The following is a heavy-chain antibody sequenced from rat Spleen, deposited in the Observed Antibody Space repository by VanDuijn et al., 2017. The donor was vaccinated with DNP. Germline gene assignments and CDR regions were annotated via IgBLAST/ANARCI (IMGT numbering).Heavy chain of an antibody. V-gene: IGHV2-63*01. Sequence: QVQLKESGPGLVQPSQTLSLTCTVSGFSLSSTNVHWVRRPPGKGLEWMGRMRYNGDTSYNSALKSRLSISRDTSKSQVFLKLNRLQTEDTATYYCARDLIIRDTTSAMDAWGQGTSVTVSS. J-gene: IGHJ4*01. CDR1: GFSLSSTN. D-gene: IGHD4-3*01. CDR3: ARDLIIRDTTSAMDA. CDR2: MRYNGDT.